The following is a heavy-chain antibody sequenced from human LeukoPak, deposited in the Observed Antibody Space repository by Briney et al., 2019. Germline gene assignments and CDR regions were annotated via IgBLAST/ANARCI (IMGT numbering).Heavy chain of an antibody. V-gene: IGHV4-38-2*02. CDR3: ARGLRPGNWFDP. CDR1: GYSISSGYY. J-gene: IGHJ5*02. Sequence: PSETLSLTCTVSGYSISSGYYWGWIRQPPGKGLEWIGSIYHSGSTFYNPSLKSRVTISVDTSKNQFSLKLSSVTAADPAMFYCARGLRPGNWFDPWGQGTLVTVSS. CDR2: IYHSGST. D-gene: IGHD2-15*01.